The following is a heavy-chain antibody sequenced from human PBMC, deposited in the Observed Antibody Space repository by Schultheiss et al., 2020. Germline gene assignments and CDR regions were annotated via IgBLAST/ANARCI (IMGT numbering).Heavy chain of an antibody. V-gene: IGHV4-34*01. CDR2: INHSGNT. CDR3: ARASCPWDD. Sequence: SETLSLTCAVYGGSFSGYYWSWIRQPPGKGLEWIGKINHSGNTNYNPSLKSRVTIPVDTSKNQFSLKLSSVTAADTAVYYCARASCPWDDWGRGSPVTGSS. J-gene: IGHJ4*02. CDR1: GGSFSGYY.